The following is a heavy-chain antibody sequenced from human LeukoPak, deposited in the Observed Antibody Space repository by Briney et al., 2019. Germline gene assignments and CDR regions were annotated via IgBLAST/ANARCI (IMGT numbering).Heavy chain of an antibody. D-gene: IGHD6-13*01. Sequence: GGSLRLSCAASGFTFSSYEMNWVRQAPGKGLEWVSYISSSGSTIYYADSVKGRFTISRDNAKNSLYLQMNSLRAEDTAVYYCARVPPRHMEAAGWIYPNYMDVWGKGTTVTISS. J-gene: IGHJ6*03. CDR2: ISSSGSTI. CDR3: ARVPPRHMEAAGWIYPNYMDV. CDR1: GFTFSSYE. V-gene: IGHV3-48*03.